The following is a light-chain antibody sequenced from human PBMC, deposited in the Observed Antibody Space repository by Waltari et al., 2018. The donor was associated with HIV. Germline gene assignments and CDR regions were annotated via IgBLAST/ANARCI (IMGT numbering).Light chain of an antibody. CDR1: RSDVGGFNY. Sequence: QAALTQPASVSGSPGPSIPHSCPGTRSDVGGFNYVSWYQQHPGKAPKLMIYEVSNRPSGVSNRFSGSKSGNTASLTISGLQAEDEADYYCSSYTSSSTWVFGGGTKLTVL. CDR3: SSYTSSSTWV. J-gene: IGLJ3*02. CDR2: EVS. V-gene: IGLV2-14*01.